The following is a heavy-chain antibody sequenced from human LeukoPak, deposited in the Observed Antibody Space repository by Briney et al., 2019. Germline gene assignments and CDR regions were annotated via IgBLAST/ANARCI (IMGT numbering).Heavy chain of an antibody. CDR2: INPSGGST. Sequence: ASVKVSCKASGYTFTSYYMHWVRQAPGQGLEWMGIINPSGGSTSYAQKFQGRVTMTRDTSTSTVYMELSSLRSEDTAVYYCARESRSGRGPTVGSPPGEAWGQGTLVTVSS. CDR1: GYTFTSYY. CDR3: ARESRSGRGPTVGSPPGEA. J-gene: IGHJ5*02. D-gene: IGHD4-23*01. V-gene: IGHV1-46*01.